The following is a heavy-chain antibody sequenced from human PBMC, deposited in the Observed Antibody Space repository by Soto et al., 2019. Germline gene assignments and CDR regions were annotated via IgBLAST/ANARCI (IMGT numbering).Heavy chain of an antibody. J-gene: IGHJ3*02. CDR1: GFTFSSYG. V-gene: IGHV3-33*01. Sequence: QVQLVESGGGVVQPGRSLRLSCAASGFTFSSYGMHWVRQAPGKGLEWVAVIWYDGSNKYYADSVKGRFTISRDNSKNPLYLQMNSLRAEDTAVYYCARDSGSGGIAALDIWGQGTMVTVSS. CDR3: ARDSGSGGIAALDI. D-gene: IGHD6-13*01. CDR2: IWYDGSNK.